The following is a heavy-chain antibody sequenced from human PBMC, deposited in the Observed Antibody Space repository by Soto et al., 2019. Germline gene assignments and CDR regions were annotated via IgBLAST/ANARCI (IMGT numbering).Heavy chain of an antibody. Sequence: PGGSLRLSCAASGFTFSSYAMSWVRQAPGKGLEWVSAISGSGGSTYYADSVKGRFTISRDNSKNTLYLQMNSLRAEDTAVYYCAKDTSSAPRPPNSHITIFGVVRAGYWGQGTLVTVSS. CDR2: ISGSGGST. CDR3: AKDTSSAPRPPNSHITIFGVVRAGY. V-gene: IGHV3-23*01. CDR1: GFTFSSYA. J-gene: IGHJ4*02. D-gene: IGHD3-3*01.